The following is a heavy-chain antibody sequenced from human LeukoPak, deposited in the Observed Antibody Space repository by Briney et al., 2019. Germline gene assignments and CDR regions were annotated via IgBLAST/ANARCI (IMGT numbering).Heavy chain of an antibody. J-gene: IGHJ4*02. Sequence: GASVKVSCKASGGTFSSYAISWVRQAPGQGLEWMGGIIPIFGTANYAQKFQGRVTITADESTSTAYMELSSLRSEDTAVYYCARDGRDGYNWDYWGQGTLVTVSS. CDR1: GGTFSSYA. D-gene: IGHD5-24*01. V-gene: IGHV1-69*13. CDR2: IIPIFGTA. CDR3: ARDGRDGYNWDY.